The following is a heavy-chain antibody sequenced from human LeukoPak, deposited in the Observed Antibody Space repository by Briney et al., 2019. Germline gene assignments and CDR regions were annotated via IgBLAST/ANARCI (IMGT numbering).Heavy chain of an antibody. CDR3: ARAMKILTGYYTKAGWFDP. D-gene: IGHD3-9*01. CDR1: GGSISSSSYY. CDR2: IYYSGST. V-gene: IGHV4-39*07. Sequence: SETLSLTCTVSGGSISSSSYYWGWIRQPPGKGLEWIGSIYYSGSTYYNPSLKSRVTISVDTSKNQFSLKLSSVTAADTAVYYCARAMKILTGYYTKAGWFDPWGQGTLVTVSS. J-gene: IGHJ5*02.